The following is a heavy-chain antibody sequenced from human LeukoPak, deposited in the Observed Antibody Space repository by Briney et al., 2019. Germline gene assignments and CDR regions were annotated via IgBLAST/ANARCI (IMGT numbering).Heavy chain of an antibody. CDR3: ASVGYCTNGVCSPILDY. J-gene: IGHJ4*02. CDR2: ISSSSSYI. CDR1: GFTFSSYS. V-gene: IGHV3-21*01. D-gene: IGHD2-8*01. Sequence: GGSLRLSCAASGFTFSSYSMNWVRQAPGKGLEWVSSISSSSSYIYYADSVKGRFTISRDNAKNSLYLQMNSLRAEDTAVYYCASVGYCTNGVCSPILDYWGQGTLVTVSS.